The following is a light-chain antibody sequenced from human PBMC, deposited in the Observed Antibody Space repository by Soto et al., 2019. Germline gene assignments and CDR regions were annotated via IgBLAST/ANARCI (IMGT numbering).Light chain of an antibody. CDR1: QGIKNW. Sequence: DIKMSQSPSSVSAPVCDRVTITCRASQGIKNWLAWYQQKPGKAPNLLIYTGSSLQSGVPSRFSGSGSGTDFTLTINSLQPEDFATYYCQQAASFPITFGQGTRLEIK. CDR3: QQAASFPIT. V-gene: IGKV1-12*01. CDR2: TGS. J-gene: IGKJ5*01.